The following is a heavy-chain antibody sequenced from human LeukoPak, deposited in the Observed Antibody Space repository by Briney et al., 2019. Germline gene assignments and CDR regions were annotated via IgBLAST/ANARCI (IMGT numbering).Heavy chain of an antibody. D-gene: IGHD6-13*01. V-gene: IGHV3-7*01. J-gene: IGHJ5*02. CDR1: GFTFSSYW. CDR2: IKQDGSEK. Sequence: PGGSLRLSCEASGFTFSSYWMSWVRQAPGKGLEWVANIKQDGSEKYYVDSVKGQFTISRDNAKNSIYLQMNSLRAEDTAVYYCARSAAAGPHNWFDPWGQGTLVTVSS. CDR3: ARSAAAGPHNWFDP.